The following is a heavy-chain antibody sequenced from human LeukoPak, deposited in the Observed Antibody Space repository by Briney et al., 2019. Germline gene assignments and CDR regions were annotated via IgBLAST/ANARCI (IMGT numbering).Heavy chain of an antibody. CDR1: GGTFSSYD. D-gene: IGHD6-19*01. Sequence: GASVXXXCXXXGGTFSSYDINWVRQATGQGLXGMXWMNPNSGNTGYAQKFQGRVTITRNTSISTAYMELSSLRSEDTAVYYCARVGSASGWYTRYWFDPWGQGTLVTVSS. CDR3: ARVGSASGWYTRYWFDP. CDR2: MNPNSGNT. V-gene: IGHV1-8*03. J-gene: IGHJ5*02.